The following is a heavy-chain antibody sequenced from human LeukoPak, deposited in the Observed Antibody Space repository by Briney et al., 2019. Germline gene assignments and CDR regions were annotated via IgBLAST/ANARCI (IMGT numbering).Heavy chain of an antibody. Sequence: GESLKISCKGSGYSFTSYWIGWVRQMPGKGLEWMGIIYPGDFIARYSPSFQGQVTISADKSISTAYLQWSSLKASDTAMYYCARQRGIAAAGSNDYWGQGTLVTVSS. D-gene: IGHD6-13*01. CDR2: IYPGDFIA. CDR1: GYSFTSYW. CDR3: ARQRGIAAAGSNDY. V-gene: IGHV5-51*01. J-gene: IGHJ4*02.